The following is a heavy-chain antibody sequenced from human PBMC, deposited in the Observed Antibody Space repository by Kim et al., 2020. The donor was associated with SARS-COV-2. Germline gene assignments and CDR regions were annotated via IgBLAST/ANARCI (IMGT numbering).Heavy chain of an antibody. V-gene: IGHV4-59*01. CDR3: ARGSGRSNPIDL. CDR1: GGSISSYY. Sequence: SETLSLTCTVSGGSISSYYWSWIRQPPGKGLEWIGYIYKSGSANYNPSLKSRVTLSVDTYKSQFSLKLSSLTAADTAVYYCARGSGRSNPIDLWGQGTLV. J-gene: IGHJ5*02. D-gene: IGHD1-26*01. CDR2: IYKSGSA.